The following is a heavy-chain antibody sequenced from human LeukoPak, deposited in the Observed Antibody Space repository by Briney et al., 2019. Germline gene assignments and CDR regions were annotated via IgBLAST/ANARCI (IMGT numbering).Heavy chain of an antibody. CDR3: TRHKGGRYSGSYLDY. CDR2: IYTSGST. Sequence: SETLSLTCTVPGGSISNYYWSWIRQPPGKGLEWIGYIYTSGSTNDNPSLKSRVTISVDTSKNQFSLKLSSVTAADTAVYYCTRHKGGRYSGSYLDYWGQATLVTVSS. V-gene: IGHV4-4*09. CDR1: GGSISNYY. J-gene: IGHJ4*02. D-gene: IGHD1-26*01.